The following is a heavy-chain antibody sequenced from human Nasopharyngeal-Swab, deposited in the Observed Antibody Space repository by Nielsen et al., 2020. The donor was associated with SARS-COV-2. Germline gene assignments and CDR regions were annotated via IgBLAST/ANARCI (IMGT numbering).Heavy chain of an antibody. V-gene: IGHV4-34*01. J-gene: IGHJ4*02. CDR2: INHSGST. CDR1: GGSFSGYY. D-gene: IGHD1-1*01. Sequence: SETLSLTCAVYGGSFSGYYWSWIRQPPGKGLEWIGEINHSGSTNYNQSLKSRITISVDTSKNKFSLKLSSVTAADTAVYYCARGATRLYNDFDYWGQGTLVTVSS. CDR3: ARGATRLYNDFDY.